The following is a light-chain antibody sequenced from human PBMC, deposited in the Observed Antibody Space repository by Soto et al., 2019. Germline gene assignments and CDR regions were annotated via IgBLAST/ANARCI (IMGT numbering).Light chain of an antibody. J-gene: IGLJ2*01. CDR2: LNSDGSH. CDR3: QTWGSGIVV. CDR1: SGHSNYA. Sequence: QSALTQSPSASASLGASVKLTYTLSSGHSNYAIAWHQQQSEKGPRYLMKLNSDGSHSKGDGIPDRFSGSSSGAERYLTISSLQSEDEADYYCQTWGSGIVVFGGGTKVTVL. V-gene: IGLV4-69*01.